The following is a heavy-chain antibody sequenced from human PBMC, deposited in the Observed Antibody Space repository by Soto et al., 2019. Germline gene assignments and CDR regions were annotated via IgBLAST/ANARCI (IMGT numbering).Heavy chain of an antibody. CDR3: ARDHLSYYDSSGYSNWFDP. CDR1: GGSISPYY. Sequence: PSETLSLTCTVSGGSISPYYWSWIRQPPGKGLEWIGYIYYSGSTYYNPSLKSRVTISVDTSKNQFSLKLSSVTAADTAVYYCARDHLSYYDSSGYSNWFDPWGQGTLVTVSS. CDR2: IYYSGST. D-gene: IGHD3-22*01. V-gene: IGHV4-30-4*01. J-gene: IGHJ5*02.